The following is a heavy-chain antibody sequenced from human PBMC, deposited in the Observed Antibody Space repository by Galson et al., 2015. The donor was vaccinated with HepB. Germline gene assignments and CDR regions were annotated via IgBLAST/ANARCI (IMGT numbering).Heavy chain of an antibody. CDR2: ITDSGTT. V-gene: IGHV3-23*01. CDR3: ARVGGHYYDSSCWGVPLDY. Sequence: SLRLSCAASGFTFSNFAMSWVRQAPGKGLEWVSAITDSGTTYYADSVKGRFTISRDNSKNTVYLQMNSLRAEDTAVYFCARVGGHYYDSSCWGVPLDYWGQGTLVPVSS. J-gene: IGHJ4*02. D-gene: IGHD3-22*01. CDR1: GFTFSNFA.